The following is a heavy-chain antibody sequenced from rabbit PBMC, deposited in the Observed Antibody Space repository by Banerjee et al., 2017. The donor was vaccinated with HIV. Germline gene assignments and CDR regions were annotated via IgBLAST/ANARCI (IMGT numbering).Heavy chain of an antibody. J-gene: IGHJ4*01. D-gene: IGHD8-1*01. Sequence: QSLEESGGDLVKPGASLTLTCKASGLDFSSSYWICWVRQAPGKGLEWIGCIHIGDGSTSYASWAKGRFTISKTSSTTVTLQMTSLTAADTATYFCARWGAVAGSSDLWGPGTLV. CDR1: GLDFSSSYW. CDR2: IHIGDGST. V-gene: IGHV1S40*01. CDR3: ARWGAVAGSSDL.